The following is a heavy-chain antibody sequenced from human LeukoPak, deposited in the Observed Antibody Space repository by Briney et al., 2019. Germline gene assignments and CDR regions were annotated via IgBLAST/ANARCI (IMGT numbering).Heavy chain of an antibody. CDR2: ISSNGGST. Sequence: GGSLRLSCAASGFTFSSYAMHWVRQAPGKGLEYVSAISSNGGSTYYANSVKGRFTISRDNSKNTLFLQMSSLRAEDTAVYYCAKTSAGIRGGYFDYWGQGTLVTVSS. CDR3: AKTSAGIRGGYFDY. D-gene: IGHD3-10*01. CDR1: GFTFSSYA. V-gene: IGHV3-64*01. J-gene: IGHJ4*02.